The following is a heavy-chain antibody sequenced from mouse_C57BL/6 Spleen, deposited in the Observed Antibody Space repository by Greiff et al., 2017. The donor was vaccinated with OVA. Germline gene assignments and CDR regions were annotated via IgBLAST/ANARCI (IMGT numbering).Heavy chain of an antibody. Sequence: QVHVKQSGAELVRPGTSVKVSCKASGYAFTNYLIEWVKQRPGQGLEWIGVINPGSGGTNYNEKFKGKATLTADKSSSTAYMQLSSLTSEDSAVYFCARSEGYGSSLDYWGQGTSVTVSS. J-gene: IGHJ4*01. CDR2: INPGSGGT. CDR3: ARSEGYGSSLDY. CDR1: GYAFTNYL. D-gene: IGHD1-1*01. V-gene: IGHV1-54*01.